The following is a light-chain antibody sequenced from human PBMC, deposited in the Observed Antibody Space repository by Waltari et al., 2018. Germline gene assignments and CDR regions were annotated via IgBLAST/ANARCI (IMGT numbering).Light chain of an antibody. CDR3: QQYEGLPRT. J-gene: IGKJ2*02. CDR1: QHIYNY. V-gene: IGKV1-33*01. CDR2: AAS. Sequence: DIQMTQSPSSLSASVGDRVTITCQASQHIYNYLNWYQQKPGKAPKLLIYAASNLHTGVPSRFSGGGSGTDFTFVISNLQPEDIATYYCQQYEGLPRTFGQGTKLEMK.